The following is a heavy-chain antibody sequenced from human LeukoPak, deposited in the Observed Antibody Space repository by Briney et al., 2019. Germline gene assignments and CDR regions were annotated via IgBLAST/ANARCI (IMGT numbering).Heavy chain of an antibody. J-gene: IGHJ4*02. D-gene: IGHD1-26*01. Sequence: ASVKVSCKASGYTFTSYYMHWVRQAPGQGLEWMGWINPNSGGTNYAQKFQGRVTMTRDTSISTAYMELSRLRSDDTAVYYCARSLVGATGFDYWGQGTLVTVSS. CDR3: ARSLVGATGFDY. CDR2: INPNSGGT. V-gene: IGHV1-2*02. CDR1: GYTFTSYY.